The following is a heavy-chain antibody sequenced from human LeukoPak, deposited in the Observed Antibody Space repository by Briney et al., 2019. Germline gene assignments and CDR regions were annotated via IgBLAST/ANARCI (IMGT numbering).Heavy chain of an antibody. J-gene: IGHJ4*02. CDR2: VSYDGNNK. V-gene: IGHV3-30*18. D-gene: IGHD2-2*01. CDR1: GFIFSSYG. CDR3: AKETCSTATCSTDS. Sequence: ERSLRLSCAASGFIFSSYGMHWVRQAPGKGLEWVAVVSYDGNNKYYVDSVKGRFTISRDNSKNTLYLQMNSLRAEDTAVYYCAKETCSTATCSTDSWGQGTLVTVSS.